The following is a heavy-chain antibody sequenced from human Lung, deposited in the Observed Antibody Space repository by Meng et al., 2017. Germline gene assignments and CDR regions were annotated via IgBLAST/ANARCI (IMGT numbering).Heavy chain of an antibody. Sequence: VELLQCGVGLLHLSESLSLTCVFSGGSFSDYHWSWIRQPPGKGLEWIGEINHSGSTNYNPSLESRATISVDTSQNNLSLKLSSVTAADSAVYYCARGPTTMAHDFDYWGQGTLVTVSS. CDR1: GGSFSDYH. CDR2: INHSGST. V-gene: IGHV4-34*01. D-gene: IGHD4-11*01. J-gene: IGHJ4*02. CDR3: ARGPTTMAHDFDY.